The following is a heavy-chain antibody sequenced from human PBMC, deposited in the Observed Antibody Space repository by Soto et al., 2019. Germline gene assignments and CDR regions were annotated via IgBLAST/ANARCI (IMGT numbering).Heavy chain of an antibody. V-gene: IGHV3-23*01. J-gene: IGHJ4*02. D-gene: IGHD1-1*01. CDR1: GFTFSSYA. Sequence: GGSLRLSCAASGFTFSSYAVAWIRQAPGKGLEWVSVIGSGSGDIQYADSVKGRFSISRDNSKNTLYLHMSSLTAEDTAIYYCAKYSTTGPSRYFDFWGQGTLVTVSS. CDR3: AKYSTTGPSRYFDF. CDR2: IGSGSGDI.